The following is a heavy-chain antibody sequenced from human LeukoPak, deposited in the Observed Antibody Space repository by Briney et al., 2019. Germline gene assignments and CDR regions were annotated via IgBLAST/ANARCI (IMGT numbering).Heavy chain of an antibody. D-gene: IGHD5-18*01. CDR1: GGSISGYY. V-gene: IGHV4-4*07. Sequence: PSETLSLTCTVSGGSISGYYWTWIRQSAGKGLEWIGRIYTSGNTNYNPSLKSRVTVSVDMSKSQFSLNLSSVTAADTAVYYCARLVHGGRGYSYGGGIDYWGQGTLVTVSS. CDR3: ARLVHGGRGYSYGGGIDY. CDR2: IYTSGNT. J-gene: IGHJ4*02.